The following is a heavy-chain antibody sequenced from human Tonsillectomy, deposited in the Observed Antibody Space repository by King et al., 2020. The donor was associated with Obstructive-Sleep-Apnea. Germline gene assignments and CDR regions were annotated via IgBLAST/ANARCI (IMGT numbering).Heavy chain of an antibody. Sequence: QLQESGPGLVKPSETLSLTCTVSGDSIRTNNYWGWVRQTPGQVLEWIGSISYTGDTYYNPSPKSRVTISVDPSKNQFSLNLSSITAADTDVYYCARETGDSSGYYHDSWGQGTLVHVSS. CDR3: ARETGDSSGYYHDS. D-gene: IGHD3-22*01. J-gene: IGHJ4*02. V-gene: IGHV4-39*07. CDR2: ISYTGDT. CDR1: GDSIRTNNY.